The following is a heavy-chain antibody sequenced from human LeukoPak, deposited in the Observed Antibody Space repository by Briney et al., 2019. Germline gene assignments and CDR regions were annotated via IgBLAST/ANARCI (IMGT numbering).Heavy chain of an antibody. D-gene: IGHD1-1*01. CDR2: IGTAGDT. V-gene: IGHV3-13*01. Sequence: PGGSLRLSCAASGFTFSDYDMHWVRQPTGKGLEWVAAIGTAGDTYYTGSVKGRFTISRENGKNSLYLQMNSLRAGDTAVYYCARVAKERVGGVYYFDYWGQGTLVTVSS. CDR1: GFTFSDYD. CDR3: ARVAKERVGGVYYFDY. J-gene: IGHJ4*02.